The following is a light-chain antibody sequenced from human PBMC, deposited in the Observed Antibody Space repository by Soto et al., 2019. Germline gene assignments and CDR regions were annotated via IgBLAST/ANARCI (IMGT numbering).Light chain of an antibody. CDR2: DAS. Sequence: ELVLTQSPATLSVSPGERATLSCRASQSVRRYLAWYQQKPGQAPRLLIYDASTRATGIPARFSGSGSGTEFTLTISSLQSEDFAVYYCQQYTNWPLTFGGGTKVDIK. CDR3: QQYTNWPLT. V-gene: IGKV3-15*01. J-gene: IGKJ4*01. CDR1: QSVRRY.